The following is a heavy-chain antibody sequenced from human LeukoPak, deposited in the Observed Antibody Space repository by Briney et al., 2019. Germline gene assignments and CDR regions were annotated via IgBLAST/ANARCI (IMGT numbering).Heavy chain of an antibody. CDR3: YYRVSSGYLT. Sequence: GASVKVSCKASGYTFTGYYRHWVRQAPGQGLEWMGWINPNSGGTYYAQKFQGRVSMTRDTSISTAYMELSSLRSDDTAVYYCYYRVSSGYLTWGQGTLVAVSS. D-gene: IGHD3-22*01. CDR2: INPNSGGT. V-gene: IGHV1-2*02. J-gene: IGHJ4*02. CDR1: GYTFTGYY.